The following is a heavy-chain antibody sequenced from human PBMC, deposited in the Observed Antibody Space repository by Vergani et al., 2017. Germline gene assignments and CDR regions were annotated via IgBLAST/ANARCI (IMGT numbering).Heavy chain of an antibody. CDR2: IYYSGGT. CDR1: GASIRSSNYY. J-gene: IGHJ5*02. Sequence: QLQLQESGPGLVKPSATLSLTCSVSGASIRSSNYYWGWIRQPPGKGLEWIASIYYSGGTYYTPSLKSRVTISVDTSKNLFSLKLSSVTAADTAVYFCARHSTVEWLVKLGWIDPWGQGSLVTVSS. CDR3: ARHSTVEWLVKLGWIDP. V-gene: IGHV4-39*01. D-gene: IGHD6-19*01.